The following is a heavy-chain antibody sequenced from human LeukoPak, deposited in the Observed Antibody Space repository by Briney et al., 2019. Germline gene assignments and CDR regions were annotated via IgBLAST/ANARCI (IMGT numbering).Heavy chain of an antibody. V-gene: IGHV4-34*01. D-gene: IGHD3-3*01. CDR3: ARGPLRDDFWGRYRSAGNAFDI. J-gene: IGHJ3*02. CDR2: INDRGSS. Sequence: PSETLSLTCAVNGGSFSGYYWSWIRQPPGKGLEWIGEINDRGSSNYNPSLKSRVTISADTSKRQLSLKLSSVTAADTAVFYCARGPLRDDFWGRYRSAGNAFDIWGQGTVVTVSS. CDR1: GGSFSGYY.